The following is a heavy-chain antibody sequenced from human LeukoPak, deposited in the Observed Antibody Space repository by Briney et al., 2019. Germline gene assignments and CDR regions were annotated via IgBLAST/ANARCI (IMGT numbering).Heavy chain of an antibody. V-gene: IGHV5-51*01. Sequence: GESLKISCKGSGYSFTSYWIGWVRQMPGKGLEWMGIIYPGDSDTRYSPSFQGQVTISADKSISTAYLQWSSLKASDTAMYYCARRFSVGWDIDHYYYGMDVWGQGTTVTVSS. J-gene: IGHJ6*02. CDR1: GYSFTSYW. D-gene: IGHD6-19*01. CDR2: IYPGDSDT. CDR3: ARRFSVGWDIDHYYYGMDV.